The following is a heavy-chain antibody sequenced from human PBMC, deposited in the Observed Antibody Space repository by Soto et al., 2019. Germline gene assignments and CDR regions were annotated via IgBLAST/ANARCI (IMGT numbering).Heavy chain of an antibody. D-gene: IGHD2-15*01. J-gene: IGHJ4*02. CDR2: VYYNGGT. CDR3: GPRGVVADPRGY. CDR1: GASISSGYYY. V-gene: IGHV4-39*01. Sequence: SETLSLTCTVSGASISSGYYYWGWIRQPPGKGLEWLGSVYYNGGTYDNPSLKSRVTISVDTSKNQFSLKLTSVTAADTAVYYCGPRGVVADPRGYWGQGTLVTVSS.